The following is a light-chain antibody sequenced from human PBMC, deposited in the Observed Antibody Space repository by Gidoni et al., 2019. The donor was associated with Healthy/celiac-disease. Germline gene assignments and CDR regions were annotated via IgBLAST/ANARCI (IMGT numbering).Light chain of an antibody. CDR3: QQSYTTPQT. CDR1: QSISSY. J-gene: IGKJ1*01. V-gene: IGKV1-39*01. CDR2: AAS. Sequence: DIQMTQSPSSLSASVGDRVTITGRASQSISSYLNWYQQKPGKAPKLLIYAASSLQSGVSSRFSGSGSWTDFTLTISSLPPDDFATYYCQQSYTTPQTFXHXTKVEIK.